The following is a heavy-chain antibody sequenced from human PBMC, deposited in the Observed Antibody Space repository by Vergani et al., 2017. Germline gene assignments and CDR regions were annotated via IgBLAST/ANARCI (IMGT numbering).Heavy chain of an antibody. J-gene: IGHJ6*02. V-gene: IGHV1-2*02. CDR2: INPNSGGT. Sequence: QVQLVQSGAEVKKPGASVKVSCKASGHTFTGYYMHWVRQAPGQGLEWMGWINPNSGGTNYAQKFQGRVTMTRDTSISTAYMELSRLRSDDTAVYYCARAEIYYDSSGYIYYYYGMDVWGQGTTVTVSS. CDR3: ARAEIYYDSSGYIYYYYGMDV. D-gene: IGHD3-22*01. CDR1: GHTFTGYY.